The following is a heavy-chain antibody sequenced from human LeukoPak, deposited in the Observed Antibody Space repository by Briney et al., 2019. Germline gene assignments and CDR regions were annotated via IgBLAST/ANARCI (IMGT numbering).Heavy chain of an antibody. J-gene: IGHJ4*02. CDR1: GFTFSNTW. Sequence: GGSLRLSCAASGFTFSNTWMNWVRQAPGKGLEWVGRIQSKTDGGTTGYAAPVKGRFTISRDDSKATLYLQMNSLKTEDTAVYYCATLTVRGVINIWGQGTLVTVSS. CDR2: IQSKTDGGTT. D-gene: IGHD3-10*01. CDR3: ATLTVRGVINI. V-gene: IGHV3-15*01.